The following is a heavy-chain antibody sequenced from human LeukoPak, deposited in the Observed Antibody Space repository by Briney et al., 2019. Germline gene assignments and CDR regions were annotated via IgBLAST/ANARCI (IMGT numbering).Heavy chain of an antibody. D-gene: IGHD3-22*01. Sequence: SETLSLTCTVSGGSISGYYWSWIRQPPGKGLEWIGEINHSGSTNYNPSLKSRVTISVDTSKNQFSLKLSSVTAADTAVYYCARARIYYDSSGYPDYWGQGTLVTVSS. J-gene: IGHJ4*02. V-gene: IGHV4-34*01. CDR2: INHSGST. CDR3: ARARIYYDSSGYPDY. CDR1: GGSISGYY.